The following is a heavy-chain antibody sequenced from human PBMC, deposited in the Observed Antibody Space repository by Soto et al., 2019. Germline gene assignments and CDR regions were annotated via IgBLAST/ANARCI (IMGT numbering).Heavy chain of an antibody. CDR3: ARAGDSSGYFDY. CDR2: IYTSGST. J-gene: IGHJ4*02. Sequence: SETLSLTYTVSGGSISIYYWSWIRHPAGKGLEWIGRIYTSGSTNYNPSLKSRVTMSVDTSKNQFSLKLSSVTAADTAVYYCARAGDSSGYFDYWGQGTLVTVSS. D-gene: IGHD3-22*01. CDR1: GGSISIYY. V-gene: IGHV4-4*07.